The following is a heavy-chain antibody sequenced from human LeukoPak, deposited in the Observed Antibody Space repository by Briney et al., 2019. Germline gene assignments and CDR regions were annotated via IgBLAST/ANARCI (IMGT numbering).Heavy chain of an antibody. Sequence: GGSLRLSCAASGFTVSSNYMSWVRQAPGKGLEWVSYISSSGSTIYYADSVKGRFTISRDNAKNSLYLQMNSLRAEDTAVYYCARGLELGRKYQGSDYWGQGTLVTVSS. D-gene: IGHD1-26*01. CDR2: ISSSGSTI. J-gene: IGHJ4*02. CDR1: GFTVSSNY. V-gene: IGHV3-11*01. CDR3: ARGLELGRKYQGSDY.